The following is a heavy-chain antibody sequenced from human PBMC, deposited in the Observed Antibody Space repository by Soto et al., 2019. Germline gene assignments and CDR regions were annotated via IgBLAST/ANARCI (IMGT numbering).Heavy chain of an antibody. CDR2: INPNSGGT. CDR1: GYTFTGYY. J-gene: IGHJ6*02. D-gene: IGHD3-10*01. V-gene: IGHV1-2*02. CDR3: ARSRLGPGPGNYYGMDV. Sequence: ASVKVSCKASGYTFTGYYMHWVRQAPGQGLEWMGWINPNSGGTNYAQKLQGRVTMTTDTSTSTAYMELRSLRSDDTAVYYCARSRLGPGPGNYYGMDVWGQGTTVTVSS.